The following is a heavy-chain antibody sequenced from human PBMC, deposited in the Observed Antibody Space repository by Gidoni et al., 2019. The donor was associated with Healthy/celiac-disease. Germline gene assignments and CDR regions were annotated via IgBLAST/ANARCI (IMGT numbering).Heavy chain of an antibody. V-gene: IGHV3-33*01. J-gene: IGHJ6*02. CDR2: IWYDGSNK. Sequence: QVQLVESGGGVVQPGRSLRLSCAASGFTFSSYGMHWVRQAPGKGLVWVAVIWYDGSNKYYADSVKGRFTISRDNSKNTLYLQMNSLRAEDTAVYYCARDRLGMDVWGQGTTVTVSS. CDR3: ARDRLGMDV. CDR1: GFTFSSYG.